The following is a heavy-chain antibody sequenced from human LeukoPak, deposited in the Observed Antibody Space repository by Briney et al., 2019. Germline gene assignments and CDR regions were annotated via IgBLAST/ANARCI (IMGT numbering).Heavy chain of an antibody. CDR2: ISSSSSYT. V-gene: IGHV3-11*06. CDR3: ARYDSGSYSMRGNWFDP. CDR1: GFTFSDYY. Sequence: GGSLRLSCAASGFTFSDYYMSWIRQAPGKGLEWVSYISSSSSYTNYADSVKGRFTISRDNAKNSLYLQMNSLRAEDTAVYYCARYDSGSYSMRGNWFDPWGQGTLVTVSS. D-gene: IGHD3-10*01. J-gene: IGHJ5*02.